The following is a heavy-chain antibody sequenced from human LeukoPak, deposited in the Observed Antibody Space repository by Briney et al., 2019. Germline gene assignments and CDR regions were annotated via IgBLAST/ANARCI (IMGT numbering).Heavy chain of an antibody. V-gene: IGHV4-59*11. CDR1: RGSINSHY. D-gene: IGHD1-14*01. CDR2: IYYSGSS. CDR3: ARGNRAFDI. J-gene: IGHJ3*02. Sequence: SETLSLTCTVSRGSINSHYWSWIRQPPGKGLEWIGYIYYSGSSDYNPSLRGRVTISVDTSKNQFSLKLSSVTAADTAVYYCARGNRAFDIWDQGTMVTVSS.